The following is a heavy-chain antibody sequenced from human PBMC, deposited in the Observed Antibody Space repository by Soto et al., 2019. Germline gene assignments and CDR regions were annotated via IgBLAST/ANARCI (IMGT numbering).Heavy chain of an antibody. D-gene: IGHD3-3*01. CDR2: IYYSGST. Sequence: SETLSLTCTVSGGSISSYYWSWIRQPPGKGLEWIGYIYYSGSTNYNPSLKSRVTISVDTSKNQFSLKLSSVTAADTAVYYCARTGAYDFLSGYIFNDYYYGMDVWGQGTTVTVSS. CDR3: ARTGAYDFLSGYIFNDYYYGMDV. CDR1: GGSISSYY. J-gene: IGHJ6*02. V-gene: IGHV4-59*01.